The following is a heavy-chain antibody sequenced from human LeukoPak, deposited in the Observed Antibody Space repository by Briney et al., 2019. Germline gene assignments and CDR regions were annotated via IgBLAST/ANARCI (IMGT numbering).Heavy chain of an antibody. Sequence: SQTLSLTCTVSGGSISSGGYYWSWIRQHPGKGLEWIGYIYYSGSTYYNPSLKSRVTISVDTSKNQFSLKLSSVTAADTAVYYCARAPGSIAAAGTVVGNWFDPWGQGTLVTVSS. CDR2: IYYSGST. J-gene: IGHJ5*02. V-gene: IGHV4-31*03. CDR1: GGSISSGGYY. D-gene: IGHD6-13*01. CDR3: ARAPGSIAAAGTVVGNWFDP.